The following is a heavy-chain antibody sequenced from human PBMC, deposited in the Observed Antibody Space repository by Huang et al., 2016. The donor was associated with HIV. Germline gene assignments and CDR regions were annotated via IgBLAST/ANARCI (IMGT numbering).Heavy chain of an antibody. CDR2: IIPIFGTA. V-gene: IGHV1-69*01. CDR1: GGTFSSYA. CDR3: ARVESRRYYDSSGYYY. Sequence: QVQLVQSGAEVKKPGSSVKVSCKASGGTFSSYAISWVRRAPGKGREWMGGIIPIFGTANYAQKFQGRVTITADESTSTAYMELSSLRSEDTAVYYCARVESRRYYDSSGYYYWGQGTLVTVSS. J-gene: IGHJ4*02. D-gene: IGHD3-22*01.